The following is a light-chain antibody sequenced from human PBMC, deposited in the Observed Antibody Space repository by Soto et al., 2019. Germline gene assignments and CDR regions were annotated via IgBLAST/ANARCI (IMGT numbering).Light chain of an antibody. Sequence: EIVLTQSPGTLSVSPGERATLSCRASQSVRNSYLAWYQQKPGQAPRLLIYGVSARATGIPDRFSGSGSGTDFTLTISTMEPEDFAVYHCQQYDGSLPYTFGQGTKLEIK. CDR2: GVS. V-gene: IGKV3-20*01. J-gene: IGKJ2*01. CDR1: QSVRNSY. CDR3: QQYDGSLPYT.